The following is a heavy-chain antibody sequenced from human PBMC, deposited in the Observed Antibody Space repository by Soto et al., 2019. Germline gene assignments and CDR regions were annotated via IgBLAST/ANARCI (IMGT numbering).Heavy chain of an antibody. V-gene: IGHV4-30-2*01. J-gene: IGHJ6*02. CDR3: ARVATVTTMDV. CDR1: GGSTSSGGYS. D-gene: IGHD4-17*01. Sequence: SETLSLTCAVSGGSTSSGGYSWSWIRQPPGKGLEWIGYIYHSGSTYYNPSLKSRVTISVDRSKNQFSLKLSSVTAADTAVYYCARVATVTTMDVWGQGTTVTVSS. CDR2: IYHSGST.